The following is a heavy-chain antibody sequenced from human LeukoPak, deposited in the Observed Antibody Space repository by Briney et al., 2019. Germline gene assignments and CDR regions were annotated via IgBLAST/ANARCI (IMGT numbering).Heavy chain of an antibody. Sequence: GGSLRLSCAASGFTFSDHYMDWVRQAPGQGLEWVGRTRNKANSYTTEYAASVKSRFTISRDDSKNSLYLQMNSLETEDTAVYYCARESGVYSSSWYLDYWGQGTLVTVSS. V-gene: IGHV3-72*01. J-gene: IGHJ4*02. CDR1: GFTFSDHY. CDR3: ARESGVYSSSWYLDY. CDR2: TRNKANSYTT. D-gene: IGHD6-13*01.